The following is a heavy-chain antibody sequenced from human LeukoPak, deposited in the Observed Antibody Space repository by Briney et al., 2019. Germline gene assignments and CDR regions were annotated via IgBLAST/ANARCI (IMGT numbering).Heavy chain of an antibody. CDR3: ARGPWVWFDP. Sequence: PSETLSLTCNVSGGSISPYYWSWIRQVPGKGVEWIGYLYYTGDTKYNPSLKSRVTISVDTSKNQFSLKLRSVTAADTAVYYCARGPWVWFDPWGQGTLVTVSS. CDR2: LYYTGDT. D-gene: IGHD7-27*01. J-gene: IGHJ5*02. V-gene: IGHV4-59*01. CDR1: GGSISPYY.